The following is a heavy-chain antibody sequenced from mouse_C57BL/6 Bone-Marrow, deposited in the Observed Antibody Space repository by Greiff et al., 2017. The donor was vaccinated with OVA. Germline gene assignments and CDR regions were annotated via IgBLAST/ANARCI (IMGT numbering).Heavy chain of an antibody. CDR3: AIYYGYERGGY. V-gene: IGHV1-80*01. Sequence: VQVVESGAELVKPGASVKISCKASGYAFSSYWMNWVKQRPGKGLEWIGQIYPGDGDTTYNGKFKGKATLTADKSSSTAYMQLSSLTSEDSAVYFCAIYYGYERGGYWGQGTTLTVSS. J-gene: IGHJ2*01. CDR1: GYAFSSYW. CDR2: IYPGDGDT. D-gene: IGHD2-2*01.